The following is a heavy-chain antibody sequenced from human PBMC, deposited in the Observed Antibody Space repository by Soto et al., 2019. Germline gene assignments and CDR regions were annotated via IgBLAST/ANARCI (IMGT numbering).Heavy chain of an antibody. D-gene: IGHD5-12*01. CDR1: SLSVTSYY. Sequence: ASDSASSEASSLSVTSYYMPWARQAPEQGLEWMGIINRSGGSTSDAPKFQGRVTMTRDTSTSTVYMELSSLRSEDTAVYYCARDRVATTPSWEPDYWGQGTLVTVSS. CDR2: INRSGGST. CDR3: ARDRVATTPSWEPDY. J-gene: IGHJ4*02. V-gene: IGHV1-46*01.